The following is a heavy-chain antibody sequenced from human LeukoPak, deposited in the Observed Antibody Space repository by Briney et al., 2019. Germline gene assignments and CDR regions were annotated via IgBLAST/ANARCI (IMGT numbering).Heavy chain of an antibody. D-gene: IGHD5-12*01. V-gene: IGHV3-21*01. CDR1: GFTFSSYS. CDR2: ISSSSSYI. J-gene: IGHJ6*03. CDR3: ARGNVDIVAPAGYYYYMDV. Sequence: GGSLRLSCAASGFTFSSYSMNWVRQAPGKGLEWVSPISSSSSYIYYADSVKGRFTISRDNAKNSLYLQMNSLRAEDTAVYYCARGNVDIVAPAGYYYYMDVWGKGTTVTVSS.